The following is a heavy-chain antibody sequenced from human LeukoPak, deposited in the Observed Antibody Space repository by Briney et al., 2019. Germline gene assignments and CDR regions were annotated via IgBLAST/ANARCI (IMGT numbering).Heavy chain of an antibody. CDR3: ARQLHIVVVVAAWFDP. CDR2: IYYSGST. D-gene: IGHD2-15*01. Sequence: SETLSLTCTVSGGSISSSSYYWGWIRQPPGKGPEWIGSIYYSGSTYYNPSLKSRVTISVDTSKNQFSLKLSSVTAADTAVYYCARQLHIVVVVAAWFDPWGQGTLVTVSS. J-gene: IGHJ5*02. V-gene: IGHV4-39*01. CDR1: GGSISSSSYY.